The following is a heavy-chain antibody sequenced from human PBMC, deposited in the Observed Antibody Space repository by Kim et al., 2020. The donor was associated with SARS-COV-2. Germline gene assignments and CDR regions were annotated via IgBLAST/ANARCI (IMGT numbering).Heavy chain of an antibody. J-gene: IGHJ5*02. D-gene: IGHD6-19*01. Sequence: TCAQGFTGRFVFSLDTSVSTAYLQISSLKAEDTAVYYCARDQWLGDFDPWGQGTLVTVSS. CDR3: ARDQWLGDFDP. V-gene: IGHV7-4-1*02.